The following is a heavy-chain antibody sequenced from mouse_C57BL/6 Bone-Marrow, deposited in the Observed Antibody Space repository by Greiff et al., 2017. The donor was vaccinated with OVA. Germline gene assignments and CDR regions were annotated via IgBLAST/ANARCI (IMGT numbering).Heavy chain of an antibody. D-gene: IGHD2-1*01. J-gene: IGHJ4*01. CDR1: GYTFTDYY. CDR3: ARSDYGNAMDY. Sequence: QVQLKESGPELVKPGASVKISCKASGYTFTDYYINWVKQTPGQGLEWIGWIFPGSGSTYYNEKFKGKATLTVDKSSSTAYMLLSGLTSEDSAVYFCARSDYGNAMDYWGQGTSVTVSS. V-gene: IGHV1-75*01. CDR2: IFPGSGST.